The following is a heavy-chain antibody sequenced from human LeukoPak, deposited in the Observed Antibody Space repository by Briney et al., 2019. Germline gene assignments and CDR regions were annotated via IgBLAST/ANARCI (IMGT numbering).Heavy chain of an antibody. CDR1: GFTLSSYA. D-gene: IGHD4-17*01. J-gene: IGHJ4*02. Sequence: QTGGSLRLSCAASGFTLSSYAMGSVRQARGKGLGWVPAISGSGGSTYYAYTVKGRFTISRDNSKNTLYLQMTSLRAMDTAVYYCAKDLGATYGDYFDYWGERTLVTVSS. CDR3: AKDLGATYGDYFDY. CDR2: ISGSGGST. V-gene: IGHV3-23*01.